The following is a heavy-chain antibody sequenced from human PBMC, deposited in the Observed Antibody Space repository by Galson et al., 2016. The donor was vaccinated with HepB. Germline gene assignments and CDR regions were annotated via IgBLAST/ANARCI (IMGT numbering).Heavy chain of an antibody. Sequence: SLRLSCAASGSTVSDNYVSWVRQPPGKGLEWVSGIYASGRTFYADSVKGRLTIDNSKNTMFLQMNSLGVEDTAVYYFVGSPYRSSSDDWGQGTLVTVSS. CDR2: IYASGRT. V-gene: IGHV3-53*01. J-gene: IGHJ4*02. D-gene: IGHD1-26*01. CDR1: GSTVSDNY. CDR3: VGSPYRSSSDD.